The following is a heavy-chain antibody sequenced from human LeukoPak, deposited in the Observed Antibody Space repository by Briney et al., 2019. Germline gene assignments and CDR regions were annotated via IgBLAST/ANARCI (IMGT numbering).Heavy chain of an antibody. V-gene: IGHV3-9*01. J-gene: IGHJ4*02. CDR1: GFTFDKFA. CDR3: TKDRRGNRGYDTDFDY. D-gene: IGHD5-12*01. CDR2: INYNSGNI. Sequence: GGSLRLSCGASGFTFDKFAMHWVRQAPGRGLEWVAGINYNSGNIGYADSVKGRFFISRDNAKSSLYLQMNSLRAEDTAFYYCTKDRRGNRGYDTDFDYWGQGTLVTVSS.